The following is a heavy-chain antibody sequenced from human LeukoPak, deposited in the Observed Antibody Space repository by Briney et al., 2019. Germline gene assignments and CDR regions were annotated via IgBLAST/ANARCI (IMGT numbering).Heavy chain of an antibody. CDR1: GLTVSNNY. V-gene: IGHV3-53*01. CDR3: ARVVKSGWWNYPNWFDP. Sequence: PGGSLRLSCAASGLTVSNNYMSWVRQAPGKGLEYISVIYSGGGTFYSGSVRGRFTISRDGSKNTLYLQMNSLRAEDTAVYYCARVVKSGWWNYPNWFDPWGQGTLVTVSS. J-gene: IGHJ5*02. D-gene: IGHD6-19*01. CDR2: IYSGGGT.